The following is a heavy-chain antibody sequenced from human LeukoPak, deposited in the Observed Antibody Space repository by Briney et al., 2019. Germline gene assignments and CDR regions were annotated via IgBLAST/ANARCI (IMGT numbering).Heavy chain of an antibody. J-gene: IGHJ4*02. D-gene: IGHD3-16*02. CDR2: IYYSGST. V-gene: IGHV4-30-4*08. Sequence: SQTLSLTCTVSGGSISSGDYYWSWIRQPPGKGLEWIGYIYYSGSTYYNPSLKSRVTISVDTSKNQFSLKLSSVTAADTAVYYCARQYYDYVWGSYRLWYFDYWGQGTLVTVSS. CDR1: GGSISSGDYY. CDR3: ARQYYDYVWGSYRLWYFDY.